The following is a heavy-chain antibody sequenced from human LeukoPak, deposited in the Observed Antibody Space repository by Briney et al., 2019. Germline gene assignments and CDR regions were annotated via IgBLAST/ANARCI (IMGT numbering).Heavy chain of an antibody. Sequence: PSETLSLTCTVSGGSISTFHWSWIRQPPGKGLEGIGYMDYSGRTKYISSLKSRITMSVDTSKNQFSLRLSSVTAADTAVYYCARWSGSSGPFDYWGQGTLVTVSS. CDR3: ARWSGSSGPFDY. CDR2: MDYSGRT. CDR1: GGSISTFH. J-gene: IGHJ4*02. D-gene: IGHD3-3*01. V-gene: IGHV4-59*01.